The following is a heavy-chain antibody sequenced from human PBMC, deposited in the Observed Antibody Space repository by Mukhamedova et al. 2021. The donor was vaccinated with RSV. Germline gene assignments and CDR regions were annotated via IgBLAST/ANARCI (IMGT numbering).Heavy chain of an antibody. CDR3: ARDVLLWFGESPRGMDV. Sequence: HWVRQAPGKGLEWVAVISYDGSNKYYADSVKGRFTISRDNSKNTLYLQMNSLRAEDTAVYYCARDVLLWFGESPRGMDVWGQG. J-gene: IGHJ6*02. V-gene: IGHV3-30*04. CDR2: ISYDGSNK. D-gene: IGHD3-10*01.